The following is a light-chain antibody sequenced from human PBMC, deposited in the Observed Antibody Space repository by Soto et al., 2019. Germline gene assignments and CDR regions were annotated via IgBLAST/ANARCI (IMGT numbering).Light chain of an antibody. CDR1: QIISNH. J-gene: IGKJ2*01. CDR3: QQSYSTPYT. V-gene: IGKV1-39*01. Sequence: DIQMTQSPSSLSASVGDRVTITCRASQIISNHLSWYQQKPRKAPKLLIYAASSLQSGVPSRFSGSGSGTDFTLTISSLQPEDFATYYCQQSYSTPYTFGQGTKLEIK. CDR2: AAS.